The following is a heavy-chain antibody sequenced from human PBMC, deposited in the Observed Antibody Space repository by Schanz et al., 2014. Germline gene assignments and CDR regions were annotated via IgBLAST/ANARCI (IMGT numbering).Heavy chain of an antibody. J-gene: IGHJ4*02. CDR3: ARDGEAAAGCDY. D-gene: IGHD6-13*01. Sequence: EVQLVESGGGLVQPGGSLRLSCAASGFTFSAYAMTWVRQIPGKGLEWVSAISASGGTTYYADSVKGRFTISRDNSKNTLYLQMNSLRAEDTAVYYCARDGEAAAGCDYWGQGTLVTVSS. CDR1: GFTFSAYA. V-gene: IGHV3-23*04. CDR2: ISASGGTT.